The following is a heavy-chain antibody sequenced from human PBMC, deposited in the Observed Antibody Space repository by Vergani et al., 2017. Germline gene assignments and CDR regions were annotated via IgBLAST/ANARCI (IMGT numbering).Heavy chain of an antibody. Sequence: EVQLVESGGGLVKPGGSLRLSCAASGFTFSRHWMHWVRQAPGKGLVWVSRVNPEGTNTPYADSVKGRFTISRDNAKKSVYLQMNSLRAEDTAMYFCARGLWDCTHIRCSPPSYWGQGTQVTVSS. CDR2: VNPEGTNT. J-gene: IGHJ4*02. CDR3: ARGLWDCTHIRCSPPSY. D-gene: IGHD2-8*01. CDR1: GFTFSRHW. V-gene: IGHV3-74*02.